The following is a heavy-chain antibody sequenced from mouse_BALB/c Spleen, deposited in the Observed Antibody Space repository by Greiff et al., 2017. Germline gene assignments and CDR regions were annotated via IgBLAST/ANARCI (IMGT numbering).Heavy chain of an antibody. V-gene: IGHV3-2*02. CDR3: ARRGGNYAWFAY. D-gene: IGHD2-1*01. CDR2: ISYSGST. CDR1: GYSITSDYA. Sequence: EVKLQESGPGLVKPSQSLSLTCTVTGYSITSDYAWNWIRQFPGNKLEWMGYISYSGSTSYNPSLKSRISITRDTSKNQFFLQLNSVTTEDTATYYCARRGGNYAWFAYWGQGTLVTVSA. J-gene: IGHJ3*01.